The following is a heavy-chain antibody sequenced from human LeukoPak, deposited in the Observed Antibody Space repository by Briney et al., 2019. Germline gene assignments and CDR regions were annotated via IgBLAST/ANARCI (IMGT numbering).Heavy chain of an antibody. CDR2: IYYSGST. CDR1: GGSISSYY. J-gene: IGHJ4*02. D-gene: IGHD3-10*01. Sequence: SETLSLTCTVPGGSISSYYWSWIRQPPGKGLEWIGYIYYSGSTNYNPSLKSRVTISVDTSKNQFSLKLSSVTAADTAVYYCARDLYGSGSYLGYWGQGTLVTVSS. V-gene: IGHV4-59*01. CDR3: ARDLYGSGSYLGY.